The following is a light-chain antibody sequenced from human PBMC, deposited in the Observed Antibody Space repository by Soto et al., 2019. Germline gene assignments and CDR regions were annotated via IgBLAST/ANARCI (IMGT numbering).Light chain of an antibody. CDR1: SSDVGDYNS. V-gene: IGLV2-11*01. CDR2: DVS. Sequence: HSALTQPRSVSGSPGQSVTVSCIGTSSDVGDYNSVSWYQQHPGKAPKLMIYDVSKRPSGVPDRFSGSKSGNTASLTISGLQAEDEADYYCCSYVGCYSYVFGTGTKVTV. J-gene: IGLJ1*01. CDR3: CSYVGCYSYV.